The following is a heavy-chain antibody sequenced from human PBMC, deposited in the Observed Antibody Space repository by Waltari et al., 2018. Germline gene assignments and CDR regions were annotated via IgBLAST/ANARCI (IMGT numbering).Heavy chain of an antibody. CDR3: ARLRSNMTPFDP. V-gene: IGHV4-39*01. CDR2: IYYSGST. Sequence: QLQLQGSGPGQVNPSETLSLTCTVSGDSISSSSYYWGWIRQPPGKGLEWIGSIYYSGSTYYDPSLKSRLSISLDTPKNQFSRKLSSVTAADAAIYYCARLRSNMTPFDPWGQGTLVTVSS. D-gene: IGHD2-8*01. CDR1: GDSISSSSYY. J-gene: IGHJ5*02.